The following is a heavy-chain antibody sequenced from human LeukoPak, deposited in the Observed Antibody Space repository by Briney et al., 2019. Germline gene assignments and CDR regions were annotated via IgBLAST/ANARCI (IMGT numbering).Heavy chain of an antibody. J-gene: IGHJ4*02. CDR2: IIPIFGTA. CDR1: GYTFTSYG. V-gene: IGHV1-69*05. Sequence: SVKVSCKASGYTFTSYGISWVRQAPGQGLEWMGGIIPIFGTANYAQKFQGRVTITTDESTSTAYMELSSLRSEDTAVYYCARELKMGYAFDYWGQGTLVTVSS. CDR3: ARELKMGYAFDY. D-gene: IGHD5-12*01.